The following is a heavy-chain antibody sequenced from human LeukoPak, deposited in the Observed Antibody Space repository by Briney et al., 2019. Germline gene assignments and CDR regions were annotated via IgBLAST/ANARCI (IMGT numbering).Heavy chain of an antibody. V-gene: IGHV3-20*04. CDR3: ARARGYCSSTSCSLFDY. CDR2: INWNGGST. J-gene: IGHJ4*02. D-gene: IGHD2-2*01. CDR1: GFTFSRYW. Sequence: PGGSLRLSCEASGFTFSRYWMHWVRQAPGKGLEWVSGINWNGGSTGYADSVKGRFTISRDNAKNSLYLQMNSLRAEDTALYYCARARGYCSSTSCSLFDYWGQGTLVTVSS.